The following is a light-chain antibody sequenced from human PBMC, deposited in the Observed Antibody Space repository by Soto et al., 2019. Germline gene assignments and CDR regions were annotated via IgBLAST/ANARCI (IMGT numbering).Light chain of an antibody. V-gene: IGLV2-14*01. CDR3: SSYTSSGTNVV. CDR1: SSDVGGYNY. Sequence: QSALTQPASVSGSPGQSTTISCTGTSSDVGGYNYVSWYQEHPGKAPKLMIYDVSNRPSGVSNRFSGSKSGNTASLTISGLQGEDEADYYCSSYTSSGTNVVFGGGTKLTVL. CDR2: DVS. J-gene: IGLJ2*01.